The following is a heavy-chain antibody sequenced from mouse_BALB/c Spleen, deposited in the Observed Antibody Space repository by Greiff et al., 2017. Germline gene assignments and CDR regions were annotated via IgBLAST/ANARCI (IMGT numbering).Heavy chain of an antibody. V-gene: IGHV5-12-1*01. CDR3: ARHGGLRRDYYAMDY. CDR2: ISSGGGST. CDR1: GFAFSSYD. D-gene: IGHD2-2*01. J-gene: IGHJ4*01. Sequence: EVKVVESGGGLVKPGGSLKLSCAASGFAFSSYDMSWVRQTPEKRLEWVAYISSGGGSTYYPDTVKGRFTISRDNAKNTLYLQMSSLKSEDTAMYYCARHGGLRRDYYAMDYWGQGTSVTVSS.